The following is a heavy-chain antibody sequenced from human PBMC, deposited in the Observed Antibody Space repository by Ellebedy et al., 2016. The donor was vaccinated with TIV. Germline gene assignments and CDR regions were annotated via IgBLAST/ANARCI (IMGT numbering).Heavy chain of an antibody. D-gene: IGHD6-19*01. CDR3: AREAGTSGWYSGFQH. CDR2: IYSGGST. CDR1: GFTVGSNY. Sequence: GGSLRLSCAASGFTVGSNYMSWVRQAPGKGLEWVSVIYSGGSTYYADSVKGRFTISRDNSKNTLYLQMNSLRAEDTANYYCAREAGTSGWYSGFQHWGQGTLVTVSS. V-gene: IGHV3-53*01. J-gene: IGHJ1*01.